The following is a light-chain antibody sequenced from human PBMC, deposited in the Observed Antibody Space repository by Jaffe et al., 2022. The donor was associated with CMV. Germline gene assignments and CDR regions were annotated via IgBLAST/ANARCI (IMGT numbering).Light chain of an antibody. V-gene: IGKV1-39*01. J-gene: IGKJ3*01. CDR3: QQSYSSPFT. Sequence: DIQMTQSPSPLSASVGDRVTITCRASQSISRYLNWYQHEPGRAPKLLIYAASSLHSGVPSRFSGSGSGTDFTLTISSLQPEDFATYYCQQSYSSPFTFGPGTKVDIK. CDR2: AAS. CDR1: QSISRY.